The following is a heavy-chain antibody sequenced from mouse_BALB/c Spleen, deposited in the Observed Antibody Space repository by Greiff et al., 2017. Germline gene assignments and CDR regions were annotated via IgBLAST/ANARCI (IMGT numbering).Heavy chain of an antibody. CDR1: GFSLTSYG. CDR2: IWAGGST. V-gene: IGHV2-9*02. Sequence: VKLVESGPGLVAPSQSLSITCTVSGFSLTSYGVHWVRQPPGKGLEWLGVIWAGGSTNYNSALMSRLSISKDNSKSQVFLKMNSLQTDDTAMYYCARERYDYDDYFDYWGQGTTLTVSS. CDR3: ARERYDYDDYFDY. D-gene: IGHD2-4*01. J-gene: IGHJ2*01.